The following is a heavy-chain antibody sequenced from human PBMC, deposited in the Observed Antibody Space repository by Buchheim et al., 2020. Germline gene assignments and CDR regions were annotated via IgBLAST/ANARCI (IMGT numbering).Heavy chain of an antibody. CDR1: GGSISSSNW. V-gene: IGHV4-4*02. J-gene: IGHJ6*02. D-gene: IGHD3-3*01. CDR2: IYHSGST. CDR3: ARDRSYDFWSGYGVVGGMDV. Sequence: QVQLQESGPGLVKPSGTLSLTCAVSGGSISSSNWWSWVRQPPGKGLEWIGEIYHSGSTNYNPSLKSRVTISVDKSTNQFSLKLSSVTAADTAVYYCARDRSYDFWSGYGVVGGMDVWGQGTT.